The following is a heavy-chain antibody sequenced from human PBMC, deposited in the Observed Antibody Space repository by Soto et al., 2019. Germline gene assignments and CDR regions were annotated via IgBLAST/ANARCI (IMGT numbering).Heavy chain of an antibody. CDR2: IFHDGTA. V-gene: IGHV4-4*02. J-gene: IGHJ4*02. CDR1: GVSISSGNW. CDR3: ARLVYETRLNYMYLDF. Sequence: PSETLSLTCAVSGVSISSGNWWTWVRQSPQRGLEYIGEIFHDGTANYYPSFERRVAISVDTSKNQFSLKLTSVTAADTAIYFCARLVYETRLNYMYLDFWGQGTLVTVSS. D-gene: IGHD3-10*01.